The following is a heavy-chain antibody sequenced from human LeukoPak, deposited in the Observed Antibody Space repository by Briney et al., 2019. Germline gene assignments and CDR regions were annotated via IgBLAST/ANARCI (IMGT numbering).Heavy chain of an antibody. V-gene: IGHV4-34*01. CDR1: GGSFSGYH. Sequence: SETLPLTCAVHGGSFSGYHWNWIRQSPEKGLEWIGEINDRGRTNYNPSLKSRVTLSVDTSRKQFSLRLSAVTAADTAIYYCARDPTTVVTLPYYFDFWGQGTLVTVSS. D-gene: IGHD4-23*01. CDR2: INDRGRT. CDR3: ARDPTTVVTLPYYFDF. J-gene: IGHJ4*02.